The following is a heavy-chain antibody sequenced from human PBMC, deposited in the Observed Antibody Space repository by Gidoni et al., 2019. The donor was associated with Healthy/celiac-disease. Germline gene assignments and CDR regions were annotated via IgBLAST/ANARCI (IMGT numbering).Heavy chain of an antibody. Sequence: QVQLQESGPGLVKPSQTLSLTCTVSGGSISSGDYYWSWIRQPPGKGLEWIGYIYYSGSTYYNPSLKSRVTISVDTSKNQFSLKLSSVTAADTAVYYCARARGLWFGELVAFDYWGQGTLVTVSS. CDR2: IYYSGST. CDR1: GGSISSGDYY. D-gene: IGHD3-10*01. CDR3: ARARGLWFGELVAFDY. J-gene: IGHJ4*02. V-gene: IGHV4-30-4*01.